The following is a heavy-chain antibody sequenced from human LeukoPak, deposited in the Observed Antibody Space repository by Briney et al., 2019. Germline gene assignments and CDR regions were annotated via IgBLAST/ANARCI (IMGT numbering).Heavy chain of an antibody. Sequence: GESLKISCTGSGYSFTSYWICWVRQMPGKRLELMGIIYPGDSNTRYSPSFQGQVTISADKSISTAYLQWSSLKASDTAMYYCARHYLDAFDIWGQGTMVTVSS. CDR3: ARHYLDAFDI. V-gene: IGHV5-51*01. CDR2: IYPGDSNT. CDR1: GYSFTSYW. J-gene: IGHJ3*02.